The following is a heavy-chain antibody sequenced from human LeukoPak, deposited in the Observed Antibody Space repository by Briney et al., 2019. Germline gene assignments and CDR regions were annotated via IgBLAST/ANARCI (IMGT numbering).Heavy chain of an antibody. V-gene: IGHV3-23*01. D-gene: IGHD3-3*01. CDR3: ANNKYDFWSGYYYYGMDV. CDR2: ISGSGGST. Sequence: GGSLRLSCAASGFTFSSYAMSWVRQAPGKGLEWVSAISGSGGSTYYADSVKGRFTISRDNSKNTLYLQMSSLRAEDTAVYYCANNKYDFWSGYYYYGMDVWGQGTTVTVSS. CDR1: GFTFSSYA. J-gene: IGHJ6*02.